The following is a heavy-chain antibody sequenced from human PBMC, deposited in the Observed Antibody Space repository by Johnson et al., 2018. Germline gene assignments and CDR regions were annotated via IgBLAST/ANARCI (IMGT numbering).Heavy chain of an antibody. CDR3: ARGSVIRGLEY. J-gene: IGHJ4*01. CDR2: IYSSGNT. CDR1: GVYIGSFY. D-gene: IGHD2-21*01. Sequence: QVQLQESGPGLVKPSETLSLTCTVSGVYIGSFYWIWVRQPPGKGLEWMGYIYSSGNTKYNPSLKSRVPITVDTSKNQSSLKLSSVTAADTAVDYCARGSVIRGLEYWGHGNMVTVSS. V-gene: IGHV4-59*01.